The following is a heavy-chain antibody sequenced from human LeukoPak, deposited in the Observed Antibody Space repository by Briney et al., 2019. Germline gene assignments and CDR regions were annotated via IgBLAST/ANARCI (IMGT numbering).Heavy chain of an antibody. Sequence: SETLSLTCAVYGGSFSGYYWSWIRQPPGKGLEWIGEINHSGSTNYNPSLKSRVTISVDTSKNQFSLKLSSVTAADTAVHYCARRWLGFDYWGQGTLVTVSS. CDR1: GGSFSGYY. V-gene: IGHV4-34*01. CDR3: ARRWLGFDY. J-gene: IGHJ4*02. CDR2: INHSGST. D-gene: IGHD6-19*01.